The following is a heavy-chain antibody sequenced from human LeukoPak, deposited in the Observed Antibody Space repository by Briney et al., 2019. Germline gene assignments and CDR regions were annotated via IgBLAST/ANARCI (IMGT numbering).Heavy chain of an antibody. CDR3: ATDLLSLDP. CDR2: IIPIFGTA. CDR1: GGTFSSYA. Sequence: SVKVSCKASGGTFSSYAISWVRQAPGQGLEWMGGIIPIFGTANYAQKFQGRVTMTEDTSTDTAYMELSSLRSEDTAVYYCATDLLSLDPWGQGTLVTVSS. V-gene: IGHV1-69*06. J-gene: IGHJ5*02. D-gene: IGHD3-10*01.